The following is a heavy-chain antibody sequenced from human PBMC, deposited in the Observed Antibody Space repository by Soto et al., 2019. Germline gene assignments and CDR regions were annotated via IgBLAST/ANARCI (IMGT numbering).Heavy chain of an antibody. Sequence: SGPTLVNPTQTLTLTCTFSGFSLSTSGVGVGWIRQPPGKALEWLALIYWDDDKRYSPSLRSRLTISKDTSKNQVVLTMTNMDPVDTATYYCIQSRCGGDCLQSYASHYYYGMEVWGQGTTVTVSS. CDR1: GFSLSTSGVG. V-gene: IGHV2-5*02. J-gene: IGHJ6*02. CDR2: IYWDDDK. D-gene: IGHD2-21*02. CDR3: IQSRCGGDCLQSYASHYYYGMEV.